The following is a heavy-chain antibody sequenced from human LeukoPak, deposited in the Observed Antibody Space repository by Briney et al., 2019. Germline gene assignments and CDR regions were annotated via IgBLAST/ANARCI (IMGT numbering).Heavy chain of an antibody. D-gene: IGHD3-16*01. Sequence: GGSLRLSCAASGFTFSGYWMSWVRQAPGKGLEWVANIKQDGSEKYYVDSVKGRFTISRDNAKNSLYLQMNSLRAEDTAVYYCARDLGESSNDYWGQGTLVTVSS. CDR2: IKQDGSEK. J-gene: IGHJ4*02. CDR1: GFTFSGYW. V-gene: IGHV3-7*01. CDR3: ARDLGESSNDY.